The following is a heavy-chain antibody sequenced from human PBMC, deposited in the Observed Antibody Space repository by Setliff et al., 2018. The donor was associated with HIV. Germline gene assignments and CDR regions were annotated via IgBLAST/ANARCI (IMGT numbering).Heavy chain of an antibody. CDR3: ARDSTGELPDY. J-gene: IGHJ4*02. D-gene: IGHD1-26*01. CDR2: IYYSGST. V-gene: IGHV4-39*07. Sequence: PSETLSLTCTVSGGSISSSSYYWGWIRQPPGKGLEWIGSIYYSGSTYYNPSLKSRVTISVDTSKNQFSLKLSPVAAADTAVYYCARDSTGELPDYWGQGTLVTVSS. CDR1: GGSISSSSYY.